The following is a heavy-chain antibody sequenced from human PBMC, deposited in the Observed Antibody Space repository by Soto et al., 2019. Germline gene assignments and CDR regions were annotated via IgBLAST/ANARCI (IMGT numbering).Heavy chain of an antibody. CDR3: ARAMIAVTGIGLVWDY. Sequence: QVQLVQSGAEVKKAGASVKVSCKASGYTFTTYGISWVRQAPGQGLEWMGGISAYNGNAKYAQKLQDRLTMTTDTSTGTAYKELRSLRTDDNAVHYWARAMIAVTGIGLVWDYWGQGTLVTVSS. V-gene: IGHV1-18*01. CDR1: GYTFTTYG. J-gene: IGHJ4*02. CDR2: ISAYNGNA. D-gene: IGHD2-21*02.